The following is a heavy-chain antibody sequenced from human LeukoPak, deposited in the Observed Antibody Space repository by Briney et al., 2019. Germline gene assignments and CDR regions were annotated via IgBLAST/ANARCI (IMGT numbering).Heavy chain of an antibody. J-gene: IGHJ4*02. CDR1: GYTFTSYG. CDR2: TSAYNGNT. Sequence: GASVKVSCKASGYTFTSYGISWVRQAPGQGLKWMGWTSAYNGNTNYAQRLQGRVTMTTDTSTSTAYMELRSLRSDDTAVYYCARGGYCSSTSCYPLPEDYWGQGTLVTVSS. V-gene: IGHV1-18*04. CDR3: ARGGYCSSTSCYPLPEDY. D-gene: IGHD2-2*01.